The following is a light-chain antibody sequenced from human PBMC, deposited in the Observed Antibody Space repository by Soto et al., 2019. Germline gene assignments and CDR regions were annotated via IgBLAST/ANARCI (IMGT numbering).Light chain of an antibody. CDR2: KAS. CDR3: QQYSTYPLT. V-gene: IGKV1-5*03. J-gene: IGKJ1*01. Sequence: DIQMTQSPSTLSASVGDRVTITFRASQTISTLLAWYQQRSGKAPNLLIYKASSLESGVPSRFSGSVSGTDFTLTISSPQPDDFATYFCQQYSTYPLTFGPGTKVEVK. CDR1: QTISTL.